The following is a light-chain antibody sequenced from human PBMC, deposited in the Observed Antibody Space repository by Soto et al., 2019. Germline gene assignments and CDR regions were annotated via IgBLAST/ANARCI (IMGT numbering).Light chain of an antibody. J-gene: IGLJ1*01. CDR1: SSDVGGYNF. CDR2: DVN. V-gene: IGLV2-14*03. CDR3: SSYTSSSTPV. Sequence: QSALTQPASVSGSPGQSITICCTGTSSDVGGYNFVSWYQQHPGKVPKLMIFDVNSRPSGVSDRFSGSKSGNTASLTISGLQAEDEGDYYCSSYTSSSTPVFGTGTKVTVL.